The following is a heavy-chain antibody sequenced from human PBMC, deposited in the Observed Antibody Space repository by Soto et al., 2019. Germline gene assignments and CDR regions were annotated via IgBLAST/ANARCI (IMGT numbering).Heavy chain of an antibody. CDR1: GGSISTYY. Sequence: QVQLQESGPGLVKPSETLSLTCTVSGGSISTYYWNWIRQPPGKGLEWIGYIYHSGATTYNPSLTSRLTMSVDTSKNQFSLRLSSVTAADTAVSYCTRDPHDYGDYRFDPWGQGTLVIVSS. V-gene: IGHV4-59*01. D-gene: IGHD4-17*01. CDR3: TRDPHDYGDYRFDP. J-gene: IGHJ5*02. CDR2: IYHSGAT.